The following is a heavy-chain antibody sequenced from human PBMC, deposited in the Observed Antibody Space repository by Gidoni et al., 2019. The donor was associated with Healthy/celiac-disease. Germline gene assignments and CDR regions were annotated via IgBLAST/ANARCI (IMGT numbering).Heavy chain of an antibody. J-gene: IGHJ6*02. Sequence: IRQPPGKGLEWIGEINHSGSTNYNPSLKSRVTISVDTSKNQFSLKLSSVTAADTAVYYCARAKIGGLWFRDRYYYGMDVWGQGTTVTVSS. CDR2: INHSGST. D-gene: IGHD3-10*01. V-gene: IGHV4-34*01. CDR3: ARAKIGGLWFRDRYYYGMDV.